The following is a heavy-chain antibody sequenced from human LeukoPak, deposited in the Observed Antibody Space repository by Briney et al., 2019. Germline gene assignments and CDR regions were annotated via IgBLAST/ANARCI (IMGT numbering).Heavy chain of an antibody. Sequence: PSETLSLTCTVSGGSISSYHWSWIRQPPGKGLEWIGYIYYSGSANYNPSLKSRVTISVDTSKNQFSLKLTSVTAADTAVYYCARANQQLSDLDCWGQGTLVTVSS. V-gene: IGHV4-59*01. CDR3: ARANQQLSDLDC. D-gene: IGHD6-13*01. J-gene: IGHJ4*02. CDR2: IYYSGSA. CDR1: GGSISSYH.